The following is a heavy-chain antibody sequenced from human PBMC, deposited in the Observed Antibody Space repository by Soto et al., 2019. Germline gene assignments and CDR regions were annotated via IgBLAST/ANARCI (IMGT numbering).Heavy chain of an antibody. CDR1: GGSIRGSY. V-gene: IGHV4-59*01. D-gene: IGHD6-19*01. CDR2: VYYTGST. Sequence: SETLSLTCSVSGGSIRGSYWSWIRQSPGEGLEWLCYVYYTGSTNYSPSLRSRVSISVDTSKNEFSLRLSSVTAADTAVYFCARSVAVPGAHIDYWGQGTQVPVSS. J-gene: IGHJ4*02. CDR3: ARSVAVPGAHIDY.